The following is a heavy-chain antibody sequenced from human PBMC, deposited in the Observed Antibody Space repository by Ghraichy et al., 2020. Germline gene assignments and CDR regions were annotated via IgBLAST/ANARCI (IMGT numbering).Heavy chain of an antibody. CDR2: ISGSGGST. V-gene: IGHV3-23*01. CDR3: AKTPIRRLHLGELSLRGGYFDY. J-gene: IGHJ4*02. Sequence: GGSLRLSCAASGFTFSSYAMSWVRQAPGKGLEWVSAISGSGGSTYYADSVKGRFTISRDNSKNTLYLQMNSLRAEDTAVYYCAKTPIRRLHLGELSLRGGYFDYWGQGTLVTVSS. D-gene: IGHD3-16*02. CDR1: GFTFSSYA.